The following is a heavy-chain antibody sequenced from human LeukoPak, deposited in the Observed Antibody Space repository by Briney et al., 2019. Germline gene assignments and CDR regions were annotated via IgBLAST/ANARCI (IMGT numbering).Heavy chain of an antibody. CDR1: GGSISRYH. D-gene: IGHD6-13*01. V-gene: IGHV4-59*01. CDR2: IYYSGST. J-gene: IGHJ4*02. CDR3: ARIVIAAAEGYFDY. Sequence: NPSETLSLTCTVSGGSISRYHWSWIRQPAGKGLEWIGYIYYSGSTNYNPSLKSRVTISVDTSKNQFSLKLSSVTAADTAVYYCARIVIAAAEGYFDYWGQGTLVTVSS.